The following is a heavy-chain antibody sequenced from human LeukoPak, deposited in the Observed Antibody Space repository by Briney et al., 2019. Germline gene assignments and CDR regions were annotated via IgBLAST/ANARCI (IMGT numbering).Heavy chain of an antibody. CDR1: GFTFSDYD. D-gene: IGHD4-23*01. CDR2: ISSSSSYT. J-gene: IGHJ4*02. Sequence: PGGSLRLSCAASGFTFSDYDMSWIRQAPAKGLEWVSDISSSSSYTNYADSVKGRFTISRDNAKNSLYLQMNSLRAEDTAVYYCAREPWHDYGGKWSDYWGQGTLVTVSS. V-gene: IGHV3-11*05. CDR3: AREPWHDYGGKWSDY.